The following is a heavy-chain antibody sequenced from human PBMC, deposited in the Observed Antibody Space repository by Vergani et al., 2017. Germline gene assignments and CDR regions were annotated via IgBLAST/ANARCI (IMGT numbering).Heavy chain of an antibody. CDR1: GFTFSSYA. CDR3: AKVSAAMLHFDY. J-gene: IGHJ4*02. V-gene: IGHV3-23*01. CDR2: IRGSGGST. Sequence: EVQLLESGGGLVQPGGSLRLSCAASGFTFSSYAMSWVRQAPGKGLEWVSAIRGSGGSTYYADSVKGRFTISRDNSKNTLYLQMNSLRAEDTAVYYCAKVSAAMLHFDYWGQGTLVTVSS. D-gene: IGHD5-18*01.